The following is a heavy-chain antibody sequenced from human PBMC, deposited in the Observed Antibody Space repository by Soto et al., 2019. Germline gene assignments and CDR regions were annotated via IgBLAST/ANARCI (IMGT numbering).Heavy chain of an antibody. CDR2: FIPIFGTA. CDR1: GGTFSSYA. V-gene: IGHV1-69*13. J-gene: IGHJ5*02. D-gene: IGHD3-22*01. CDR3: ARAPPVDYYDSSGSNWFDP. Sequence: SVKVSCKASGGTFSSYAISWVRQAPGQGLEWMGGFIPIFGTANYAQKFQGRVTITADESTSTAYMELSSLRSEDTAVYYCARAPPVDYYDSSGSNWFDPWGQGTLVTVSS.